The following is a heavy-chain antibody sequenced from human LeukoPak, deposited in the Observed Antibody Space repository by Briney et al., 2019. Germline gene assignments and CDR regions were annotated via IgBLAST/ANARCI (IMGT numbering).Heavy chain of an antibody. V-gene: IGHV4-30-4*08. D-gene: IGHD2-2*01. CDR2: IYYSGST. J-gene: IGHJ3*02. Sequence: PSQTLSLTCTVSGGSISSGDYYWSWIRQPPGKGLEWIGYIYYSGSTYYNPSLKSRVTISVDTSKNQFSLKLSSVTAADTAVYYCARVTSFSRDPDAFDIWGQGTMVTVSS. CDR3: ARVTSFSRDPDAFDI. CDR1: GGSISSGDYY.